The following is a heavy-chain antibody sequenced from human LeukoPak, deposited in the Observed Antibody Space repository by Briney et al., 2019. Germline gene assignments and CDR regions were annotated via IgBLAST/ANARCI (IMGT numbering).Heavy chain of an antibody. Sequence: GRSLRLSCAASGFTFDDYAMHWVRQAPGKGLEWVSGISWNSGSIGYADSAKGRFTISRDNAKNSLYLQMNSLRAEDTALYYCAKLKGHFDYWGQGTLVTVSS. J-gene: IGHJ4*02. CDR3: AKLKGHFDY. V-gene: IGHV3-9*01. CDR2: ISWNSGSI. CDR1: GFTFDDYA.